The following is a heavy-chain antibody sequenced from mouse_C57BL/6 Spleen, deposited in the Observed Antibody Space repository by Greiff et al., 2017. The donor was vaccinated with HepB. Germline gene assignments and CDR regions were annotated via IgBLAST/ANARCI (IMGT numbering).Heavy chain of an antibody. CDR3: TSYYRFYAMDY. D-gene: IGHD2-14*01. J-gene: IGHJ4*01. CDR2: IDPETGGT. V-gene: IGHV1-15*01. CDR1: GYTFTDYE. Sequence: QVQLQQSGAELVRPGASVTLSCKASGYTFTDYEMHWVKQTPVHGLEWIGAIDPETGGTAYNQKFKGKAILTADKSSSTAYMELRSLTSEDSAVYYCTSYYRFYAMDYWGQGTSVTVSS.